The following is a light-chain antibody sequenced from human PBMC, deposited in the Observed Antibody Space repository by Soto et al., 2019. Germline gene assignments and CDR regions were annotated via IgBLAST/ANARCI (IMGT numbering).Light chain of an antibody. CDR3: CSYAGTYTFEGV. V-gene: IGLV2-11*01. CDR1: SSDVGRYDY. J-gene: IGLJ3*02. Sequence: QSVLTQPRSVSGSPGQSITISCTGTSSDVGRYDYVSWYQQYPGKAPKFTIYDVNKRPSGVADRFSGSKSGNTASLTISGLQAEDEADYYCCSYAGTYTFEGVFGGGTKLTVL. CDR2: DVN.